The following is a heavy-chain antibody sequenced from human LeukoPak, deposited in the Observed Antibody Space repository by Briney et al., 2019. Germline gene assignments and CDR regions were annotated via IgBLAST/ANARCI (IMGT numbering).Heavy chain of an antibody. CDR3: ARDGEQQPFDY. V-gene: IGHV3-21*05. J-gene: IGHJ4*02. CDR1: GFSFSSYS. Sequence: PGGSLRLSCAASGFSFSSYSLNWARQAPGKGLEWVSYISASGTNINYADSVKGRFTISRDNAKNSLYLQMNSLRAEDTAVYYCARDGEQQPFDYWGQGTLVTVSS. D-gene: IGHD6-13*01. CDR2: ISASGTNI.